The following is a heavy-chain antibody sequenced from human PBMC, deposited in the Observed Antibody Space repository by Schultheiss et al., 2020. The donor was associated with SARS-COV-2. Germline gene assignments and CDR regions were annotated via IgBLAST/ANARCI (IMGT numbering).Heavy chain of an antibody. CDR2: INPSGGST. J-gene: IGHJ6*02. CDR3: ARDPDLLIVVLAGPMDV. D-gene: IGHD3-22*01. V-gene: IGHV1-46*01. Sequence: ASVKVSCKASGYTFTSYYMHWVRQAPGQGLEWMGIINPSGGSTSYAQKFQGRATMTRNTSISTAYMELSSLRPEDTAVYYCARDPDLLIVVLAGPMDVWGQGTAVTVSS. CDR1: GYTFTSYY.